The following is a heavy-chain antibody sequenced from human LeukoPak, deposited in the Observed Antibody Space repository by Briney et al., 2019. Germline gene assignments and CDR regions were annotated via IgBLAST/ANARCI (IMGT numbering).Heavy chain of an antibody. J-gene: IGHJ4*02. CDR2: IYHSGST. CDR1: GYSISSGYY. Sequence: SETLSLTCAVSGYSISSGYYWGWIRQPPGEGLEWIGSIYHSGSTHYNPSLKSRVTISVDTSKNQFSLKLSSVTAADTAVYYCARGNYGDWGQGTLVTVSS. CDR3: ARGNYGD. D-gene: IGHD4-17*01. V-gene: IGHV4-38-2*01.